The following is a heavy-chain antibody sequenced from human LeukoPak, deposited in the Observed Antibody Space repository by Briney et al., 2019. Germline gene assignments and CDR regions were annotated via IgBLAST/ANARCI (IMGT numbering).Heavy chain of an antibody. D-gene: IGHD6-13*01. V-gene: IGHV1-2*04. CDR1: GYTFTGYY. Sequence: ASVKVSCKASGYTFTGYYMHWARQAPGQGLEWMGWINPNSGGTNYAQKFQGWVTMTRDTSISTAYMELSRLRSDDTAVYYCAREEGSSFPEVYFDYWGQGTLVTVSS. CDR2: INPNSGGT. J-gene: IGHJ4*02. CDR3: AREEGSSFPEVYFDY.